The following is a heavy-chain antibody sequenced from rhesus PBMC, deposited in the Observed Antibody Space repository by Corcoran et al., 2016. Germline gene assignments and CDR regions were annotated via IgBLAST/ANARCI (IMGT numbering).Heavy chain of an antibody. CDR2: ISNDGGST. D-gene: IGHD3-9*01. CDR1: GLIFSDYY. CDR3: TRGGNEAGDY. V-gene: IGHV3-59*01. Sequence: EVQLVESGGGLAKPGGSLGLSCAASGLIFSDYYIHWVRQASGRGLEWVSRISNDGGSTWYADSVKGRFTISRENAKNTLYLQMDSLRAEDTAVYYCTRGGNEAGDYWGQGVLVTVSS. J-gene: IGHJ4*01.